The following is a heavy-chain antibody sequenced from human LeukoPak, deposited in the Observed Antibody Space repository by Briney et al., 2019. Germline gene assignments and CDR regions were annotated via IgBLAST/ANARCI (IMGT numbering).Heavy chain of an antibody. CDR3: ARDLMGIAYRGAFYY. Sequence: GGSLRLSCAASGFTFSSYAMSWVRQAPGKGLECVSGISGSGGSTYYADSVKGRFTISRDNSKNTLYLQMNSLRAEDTAVYYCARDLMGIAYRGAFYYWGQGTLVTVSS. V-gene: IGHV3-23*01. CDR2: ISGSGGST. CDR1: GFTFSSYA. J-gene: IGHJ4*02. D-gene: IGHD6-13*01.